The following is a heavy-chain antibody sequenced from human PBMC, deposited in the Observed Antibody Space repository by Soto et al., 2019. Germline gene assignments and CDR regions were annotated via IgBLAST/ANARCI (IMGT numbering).Heavy chain of an antibody. J-gene: IGHJ4*02. CDR2: IYYSGTT. D-gene: IGHD3-16*01. Sequence: SETLSLTCAVSGDSVSNDNYYWSWIRQPPGKGLEWIGYIYYSGTTNYNSYLESRLSLSVDMSKNQFSLKLASVTAADTAVYFCARSQRGRTAFTFDYWGQGALVTVSS. CDR1: GDSVSNDNYY. CDR3: ARSQRGRTAFTFDY. V-gene: IGHV4-61*01.